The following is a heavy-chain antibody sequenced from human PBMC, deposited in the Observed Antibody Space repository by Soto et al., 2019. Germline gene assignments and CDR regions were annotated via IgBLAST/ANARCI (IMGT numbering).Heavy chain of an antibody. Sequence: QVQLVESGGGVVQPGRSLRLSCAASGFTFSTYGIHWVRQAPGKGLEWVSVISYDGSNKYYADSVKGRFTISRDNSKNTLYLQRNRLGVEDTAVYYCAKDLGGSGSLHYWGQGTLVTVSS. CDR2: ISYDGSNK. CDR3: AKDLGGSGSLHY. J-gene: IGHJ4*02. V-gene: IGHV3-30*18. D-gene: IGHD3-10*01. CDR1: GFTFSTYG.